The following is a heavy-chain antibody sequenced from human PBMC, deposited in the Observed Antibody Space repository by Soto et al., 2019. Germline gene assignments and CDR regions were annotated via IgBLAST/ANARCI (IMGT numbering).Heavy chain of an antibody. Sequence: SETLSLTCTVSGGSISSGDYYWSWIRQPPGKGLEWIGYIYYSGSTYYNPSLKSRVTISVDTSKNQFSLKLSSVTAADTAVYYCAKVRKSSIAAPFDYWGQGTLVTVS. D-gene: IGHD6-6*01. J-gene: IGHJ4*02. CDR2: IYYSGST. CDR3: AKVRKSSIAAPFDY. CDR1: GGSISSGDYY. V-gene: IGHV4-30-4*01.